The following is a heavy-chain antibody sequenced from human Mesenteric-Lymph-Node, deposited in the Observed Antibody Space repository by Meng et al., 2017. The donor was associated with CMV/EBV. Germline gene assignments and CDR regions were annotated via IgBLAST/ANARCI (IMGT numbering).Heavy chain of an antibody. CDR2: IKEDGTET. D-gene: IGHD1-26*01. CDR3: ATEIVGGASAFDY. J-gene: IGHJ4*02. Sequence: GGSLRLSCAGSGFTFGRFWMSWVRQVPGKGLEGVANIKEDGTETHHADSVEGRFIIYKDNAKNTLHLKMNSLRAEDNGVYYCATEIVGGASAFDYWGQGTLVTVSS. V-gene: IGHV3-7*01. CDR1: GFTFGRFW.